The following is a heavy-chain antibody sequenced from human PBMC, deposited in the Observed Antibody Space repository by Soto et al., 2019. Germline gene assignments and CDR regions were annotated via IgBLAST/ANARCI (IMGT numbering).Heavy chain of an antibody. CDR3: AKALGVDTAMAGYYYYGMDV. Sequence: EVQLLESGGGLVQPGGSLRLSCAASGFTFSSYAMSWVRQAPGKGLEWVSAISGSGGSTYYADSVKVRFTISRDNSKNTLYLQMNSLRAEDTAVYYCAKALGVDTAMAGYYYYGMDVWGQGTTVTVSS. CDR1: GFTFSSYA. D-gene: IGHD5-18*01. CDR2: ISGSGGST. J-gene: IGHJ6*02. V-gene: IGHV3-23*01.